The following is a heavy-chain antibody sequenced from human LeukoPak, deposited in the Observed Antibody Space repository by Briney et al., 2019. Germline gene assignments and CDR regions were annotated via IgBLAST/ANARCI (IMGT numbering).Heavy chain of an antibody. J-gene: IGHJ4*02. D-gene: IGHD1-26*01. CDR3: ARSRWYSGSYPFDY. Sequence: GGSLRLSCVGSGFTFRSHAMSWVRQAPEKGLEFVSGIYENGGTTYYADSVKGRFSISRDNSKNTLYLQMDSLRGEDTAVYYCARSRWYSGSYPFDYWGQGTLVTVSS. CDR1: GFTFRSHA. CDR2: IYENGGTT. V-gene: IGHV3-23*01.